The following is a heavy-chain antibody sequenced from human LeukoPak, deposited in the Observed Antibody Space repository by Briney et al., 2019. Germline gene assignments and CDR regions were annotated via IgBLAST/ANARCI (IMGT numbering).Heavy chain of an antibody. CDR1: GFTFSTYC. CDR3: TRDRSRSGYDY. J-gene: IGHJ4*02. D-gene: IGHD1-26*01. CDR2: IREDGSEI. Sequence: GGSLRLSRAASGFTFSTYCMTWVRQAPGKGLEWVANIREDGSEIFYVDSVKGRFTISRDNSKNSMYLQMNSLRVEDSGLYYCTRDRSRSGYDYWGQGTLVTVSS. V-gene: IGHV3-7*03.